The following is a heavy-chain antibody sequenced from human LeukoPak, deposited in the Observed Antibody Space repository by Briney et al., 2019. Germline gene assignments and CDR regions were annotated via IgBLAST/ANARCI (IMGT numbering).Heavy chain of an antibody. J-gene: IGHJ4*02. CDR1: GFTFTSSA. CDR2: IVVGSGNK. D-gene: IGHD3-9*01. CDR3: AAGIYDIFTGFTAQHPQNDY. Sequence: GASVKVSCKASGFTFTSSAVEWVRQARGQRREWVGWIVVGSGNKNYAQKFQERVTITRDMYTSKAYMELSRLRSEDKAVYYCAAGIYDIFTGFTAQHPQNDYWGQGTLVTVSS. V-gene: IGHV1-58*01.